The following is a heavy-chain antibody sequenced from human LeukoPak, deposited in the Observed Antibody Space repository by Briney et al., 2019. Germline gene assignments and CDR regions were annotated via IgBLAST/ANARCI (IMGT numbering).Heavy chain of an antibody. J-gene: IGHJ4*02. Sequence: SGPTLVKPTQTLTLTCTFSGFSLSTTGVGVGWIRQPAGKALEWLALIYWNDDNRYNPSLKSRLTITKDTSKNQVVLKMTNMDPVDTATYYCAHYGDYRFLYYFDYWGQGTLVTVPS. CDR3: AHYGDYRFLYYFDY. D-gene: IGHD4-17*01. CDR1: GFSLSTTGVG. CDR2: IYWNDDN. V-gene: IGHV2-5*01.